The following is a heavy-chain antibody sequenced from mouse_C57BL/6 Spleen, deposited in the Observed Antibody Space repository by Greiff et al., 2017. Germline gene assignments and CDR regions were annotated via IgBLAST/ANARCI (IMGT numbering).Heavy chain of an antibody. CDR2: LSNLAYSI. V-gene: IGHV5-15*01. J-gene: IGHJ3*01. CDR3: ARQETAQAGFAY. CDR1: GFTFSDYG. D-gene: IGHD3-2*02. Sequence: EVHLVESGGGLVQPGGSLKLSCAASGFTFSDYGMAWVRQAPRKGPAWVAFLSNLAYSIYYADTVTGRFTISGENAKNTLYLEMSSLRSEDTAMYYCARQETAQAGFAYWGQGTLVTVSA.